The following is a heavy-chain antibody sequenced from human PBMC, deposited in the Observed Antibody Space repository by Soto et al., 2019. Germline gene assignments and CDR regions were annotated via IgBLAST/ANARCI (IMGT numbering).Heavy chain of an antibody. Sequence: QVQLVQSGAEVEKHGSSVKVSCKASGGTFSSYAISWVRQAPGQGLEWLGGLIPIFGTANYAQKFQGRVTITADESTITAYMELSSLRSEDTAVYYCARGDGSLQFNLDYYGMDVWGQGTTVTVSS. J-gene: IGHJ6*02. CDR3: ARGDGSLQFNLDYYGMDV. CDR1: GGTFSSYA. V-gene: IGHV1-69*01. D-gene: IGHD5-12*01. CDR2: LIPIFGTA.